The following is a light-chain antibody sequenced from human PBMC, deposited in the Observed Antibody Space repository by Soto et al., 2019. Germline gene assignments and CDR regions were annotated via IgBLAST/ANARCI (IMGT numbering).Light chain of an antibody. CDR2: DVN. Sequence: QAVVTQPRSVSGSPGQSVTISCTGTSSDVGDYSYVSWYQQHPGRAPKLLIYDVNKRPSGVPDRFSGSKSDNTASLTISGLQAVDEAEYYCCSYAATDTFVFGTGTKLTVL. V-gene: IGLV2-11*01. J-gene: IGLJ1*01. CDR1: SSDVGDYSY. CDR3: CSYAATDTFV.